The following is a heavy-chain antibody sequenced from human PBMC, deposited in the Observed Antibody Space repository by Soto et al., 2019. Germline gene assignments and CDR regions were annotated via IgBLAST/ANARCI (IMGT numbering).Heavy chain of an antibody. J-gene: IGHJ4*02. Sequence: QVQLVESGGGVVQPGRSLRLSCAASGFTFSSYGMHWVRQARGKGLEWVAVISYDGSNKCYADSVKGRFTISRDNSKNTLYLQMNSLRAEDTAVYYCARSPYSVSYLAYFDYWGQGTLVTVSS. V-gene: IGHV3-30*03. CDR1: GFTFSSYG. CDR2: ISYDGSNK. D-gene: IGHD1-26*01. CDR3: ARSPYSVSYLAYFDY.